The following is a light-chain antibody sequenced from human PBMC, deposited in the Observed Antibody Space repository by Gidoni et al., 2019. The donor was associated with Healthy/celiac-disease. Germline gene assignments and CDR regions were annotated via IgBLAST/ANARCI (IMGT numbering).Light chain of an antibody. CDR2: AAS. CDR1: QSISSY. V-gene: IGKV1-39*01. CDR3: QQSYSTPPYT. Sequence: DIQMTQSPSSLSAAVGDRVTITCRASQSISSYLNWYQQKPGKAPKLLIYAASSFKSGVPSRFSGSGSGTDFTLTISSLQPEDFATYYCQQSYSTPPYTFGQGTKLEIK. J-gene: IGKJ2*01.